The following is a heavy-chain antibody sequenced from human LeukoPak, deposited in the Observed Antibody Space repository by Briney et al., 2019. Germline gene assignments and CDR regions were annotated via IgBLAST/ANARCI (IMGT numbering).Heavy chain of an antibody. Sequence: SETLSLTCTVSGGSISSYYWSWIRQPAGKGLEWIGRVYTSGSTNYNPSLKSRVTMSVDTSKNQFSLKLSSVTAADTAVYYCARSCGGDCYTSPNYYYYYGMDVWGQGTTVTVSS. J-gene: IGHJ6*02. CDR1: GGSISSYY. CDR3: ARSCGGDCYTSPNYYYYYGMDV. V-gene: IGHV4-4*07. D-gene: IGHD2-21*02. CDR2: VYTSGST.